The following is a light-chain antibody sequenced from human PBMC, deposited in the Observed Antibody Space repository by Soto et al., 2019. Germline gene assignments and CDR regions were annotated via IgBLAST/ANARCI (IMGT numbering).Light chain of an antibody. J-gene: IGLJ2*01. CDR3: SSYTPSCSGL. CDR2: DVS. Sequence: TSSDVGGYNYVSWYQQHPGKAPKLMIYDVSNQPLGVSNRFSGSKSGNTASLTISGLQAEDEADYYCSSYTPSCSGLFGGVTKVTV. V-gene: IGLV2-14*04. CDR1: SSDVGGYNY.